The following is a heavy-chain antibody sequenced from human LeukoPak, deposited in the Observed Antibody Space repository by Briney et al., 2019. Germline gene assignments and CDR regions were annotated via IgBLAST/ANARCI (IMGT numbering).Heavy chain of an antibody. V-gene: IGHV1-8*01. CDR2: MNPNSGAT. Sequence: ASVKVSCKASGYTFTSYDFNWLRQATGQGPEWMGWMNPNSGATGYAQKFQGRVTMTRDTSTSTVYMELSSLRSEDTAVYYCARGYDFWSGYFDYWGQGTLVTVSS. J-gene: IGHJ4*02. D-gene: IGHD3-3*01. CDR3: ARGYDFWSGYFDY. CDR1: GYTFTSYD.